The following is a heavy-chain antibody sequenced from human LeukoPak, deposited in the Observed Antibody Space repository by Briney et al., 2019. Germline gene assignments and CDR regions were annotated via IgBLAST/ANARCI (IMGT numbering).Heavy chain of an antibody. D-gene: IGHD2-2*01. V-gene: IGHV4-30-4*01. Sequence: SQTLSLTCTVSGGSISSGDYYWSWIRQPPGKGLEWIGYIYYSGSTYYNPSLKSRVTISVDTSKNQFSLKLSSVTAADTAVYYCARHDRCSSTSCSLYYFDYWGQGTLVTVSS. CDR3: ARHDRCSSTSCSLYYFDY. CDR2: IYYSGST. J-gene: IGHJ4*02. CDR1: GGSISSGDYY.